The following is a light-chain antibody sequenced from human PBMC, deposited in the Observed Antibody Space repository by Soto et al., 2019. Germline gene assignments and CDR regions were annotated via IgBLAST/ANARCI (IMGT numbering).Light chain of an antibody. V-gene: IGLV1-51*01. Sequence: QSVLTQPPSVSAAPGQKVTISCSGSSSNIGNNYVSWYQQLPETAPKLLIYDNNKRPSGIPDRFSGSKSGTSATLGITGLQTGDEADYYCGTWDSSLSAYVFGTGTKVNV. CDR2: DNN. CDR3: GTWDSSLSAYV. CDR1: SSNIGNNY. J-gene: IGLJ1*01.